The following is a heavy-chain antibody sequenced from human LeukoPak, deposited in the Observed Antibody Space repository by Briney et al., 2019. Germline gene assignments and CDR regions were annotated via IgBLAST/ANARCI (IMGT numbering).Heavy chain of an antibody. D-gene: IGHD3-10*01. CDR3: AKDLVPRGAFDI. CDR1: GFTFSSYA. V-gene: IGHV3-23*01. CDR2: ISGSGGST. J-gene: IGHJ3*02. Sequence: GGSLRLSCAASGFTFSSYAMSWVRQAPGKGLEWVSAISGSGGSTYYADSVKGRFTISRDNSRNTLYLQMNSLRAEDTAVYYCAKDLVPRGAFDIWGQGTMVTVSS.